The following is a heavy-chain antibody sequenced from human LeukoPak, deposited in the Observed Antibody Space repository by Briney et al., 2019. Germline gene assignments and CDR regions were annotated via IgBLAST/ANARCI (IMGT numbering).Heavy chain of an antibody. CDR1: GGSISSSSYY. D-gene: IGHD2-2*01. V-gene: IGHV4-39*02. J-gene: IGHJ4*02. Sequence: SETLSLTCTVSGGSISSSSYYWGWIRQPPGKGLEWIGSIYYSGSTYYNPSLKSRVTISVDTSKNDFSVKLSSVTAADTAVYYCARLVRYCSTTSCYPFDYWGQGTLVTVSS. CDR3: ARLVRYCSTTSCYPFDY. CDR2: IYYSGST.